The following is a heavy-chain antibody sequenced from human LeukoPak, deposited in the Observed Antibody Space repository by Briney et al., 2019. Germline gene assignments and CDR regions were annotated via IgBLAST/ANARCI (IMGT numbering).Heavy chain of an antibody. D-gene: IGHD3/OR15-3a*01. V-gene: IGHV4-61*02. Sequence: SQTLSLTCTVSGNSISSGDNYWSWIRQPAGKGLEWIGRIYTSGSTNYNPSLKSRVTISGDTSKNQFSLKLSSVTAADTAVYYCARGGGLGYYYYYMDVWGKGTTVTISS. J-gene: IGHJ6*03. CDR2: IYTSGST. CDR1: GNSISSGDNY. CDR3: ARGGGLGYYYYYMDV.